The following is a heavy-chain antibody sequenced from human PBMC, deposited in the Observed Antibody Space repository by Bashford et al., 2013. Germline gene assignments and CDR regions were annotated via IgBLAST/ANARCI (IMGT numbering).Heavy chain of an antibody. CDR1: GFTFSSYW. CDR3: ARELADYYGSGSYYKSYYYYYMDV. J-gene: IGHJ6*03. V-gene: IGHV3-21*01. CDR2: INWNSNNI. D-gene: IGHD3-10*01. Sequence: GSLRLSCTASGFTFSSYWMTWVRQAPGKGLEWVSGINWNSNNIVYADSVKGRFTISRDNAKNSLFLQMNSLRDEDTALYYCARELADYYGSGSYYKSYYYYYMDVWGKGTTVTVSS.